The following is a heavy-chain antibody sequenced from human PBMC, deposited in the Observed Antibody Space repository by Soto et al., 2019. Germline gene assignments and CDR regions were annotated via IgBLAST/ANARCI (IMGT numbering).Heavy chain of an antibody. J-gene: IGHJ6*02. Sequence: SETLSLTCAVSGGSISSGGYSWSWIRQPPGKGLEWIGYMYHSGSTFYNPSLKSRVTISIDRSKNQFSLKLNSVTAADTAVYYCARDLWGYCGTDCYPLDVWGQGTTVTVSS. V-gene: IGHV4-30-2*01. CDR1: GGSISSGGYS. CDR3: ARDLWGYCGTDCYPLDV. CDR2: MYHSGST. D-gene: IGHD2-21*02.